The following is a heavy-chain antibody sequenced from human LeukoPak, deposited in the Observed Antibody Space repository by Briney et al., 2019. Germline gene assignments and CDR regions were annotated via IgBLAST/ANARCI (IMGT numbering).Heavy chain of an antibody. Sequence: GASVKVSCKASGYTFTGYYMHWVRQAPGQGLEWMGWINPNSGGTNYAQKFQGRVTMTRDTSISTAYMELSRLRSDDTAVYYCASLSARLNVDIVHFDYWGQGTLVTVSS. J-gene: IGHJ4*02. V-gene: IGHV1-2*02. CDR2: INPNSGGT. CDR1: GYTFTGYY. CDR3: ASLSARLNVDIVHFDY. D-gene: IGHD5-12*01.